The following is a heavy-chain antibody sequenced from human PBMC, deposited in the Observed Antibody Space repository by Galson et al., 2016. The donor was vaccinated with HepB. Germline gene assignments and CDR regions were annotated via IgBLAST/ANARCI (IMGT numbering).Heavy chain of an antibody. CDR1: GFTFSNYA. V-gene: IGHV3-30-3*01. J-gene: IGHJ4*02. CDR2: ISYDGSNK. Sequence: SLRLSCAASGFTFSNYAMHWVRQAPGKGLEWVAIISYDGSNKYYADSVKGRFTISKDNSKNMLYLHMNSLRTEDTALYFCARRVDRRRDFDYWGQGTLVTVSS. CDR3: ARRVDRRRDFDY.